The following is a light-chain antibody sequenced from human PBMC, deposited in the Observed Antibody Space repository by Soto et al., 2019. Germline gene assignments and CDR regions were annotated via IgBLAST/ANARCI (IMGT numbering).Light chain of an antibody. Sequence: DIQRTQSPSTLSASVGDKVTITCRASQSISNWLAWHQQKPGKAPKLLIYKASSLASGVPSRFSGSGSGTEFTLTISSLQPDDFATYYCQQYNSYRAFGQGTKVDIK. CDR2: KAS. V-gene: IGKV1-5*03. CDR3: QQYNSYRA. CDR1: QSISNW. J-gene: IGKJ1*01.